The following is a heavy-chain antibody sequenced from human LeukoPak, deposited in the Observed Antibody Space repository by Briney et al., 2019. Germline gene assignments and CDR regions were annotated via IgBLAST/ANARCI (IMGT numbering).Heavy chain of an antibody. Sequence: SQTLSLTCTVPGGSTTSGDYSWSWIRQPPGKGLEGSGYIYYSGSTYYNPSLKSRVTISVDTSKSQFSLKLSSVTAADTAVYYCARGGADSFDYWGQGALVTVSS. CDR2: IYYSGST. V-gene: IGHV4-30-4*01. CDR3: ARGGADSFDY. CDR1: GGSTTSGDYS. J-gene: IGHJ4*02. D-gene: IGHD1-26*01.